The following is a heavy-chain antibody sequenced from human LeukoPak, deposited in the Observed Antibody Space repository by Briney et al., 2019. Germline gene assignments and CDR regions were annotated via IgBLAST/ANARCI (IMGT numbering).Heavy chain of an antibody. CDR2: IYYSGST. V-gene: IGHV4-59*07. CDR3: ARGGQSSSWSYLDY. Sequence: SDTLSLTCTVSGGSISSYYWSWIRPPPGKGLVWVGYIYYSGSTNYNPSLKTRVTISVDTSQNQFSLKVSSVTAADTAVYYCARGGQSSSWSYLDYWGQGTLVTVSS. D-gene: IGHD6-13*01. J-gene: IGHJ4*02. CDR1: GGSISSYY.